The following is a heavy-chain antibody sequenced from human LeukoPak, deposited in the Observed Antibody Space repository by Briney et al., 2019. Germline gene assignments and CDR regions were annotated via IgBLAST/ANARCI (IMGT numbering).Heavy chain of an antibody. Sequence: GGSLRLSCAASGFTFHDHTMHWVRQAPGKGLEWVSLITWDGDVTYYADSVKGRFTISRDNSKNSLYLQMNSLRTEDTAFYYCTEDPAYSSSWYGYLHYWGQGTLVTVSS. CDR3: TEDPAYSSSWYGYLHY. CDR1: GFTFHDHT. CDR2: ITWDGDVT. D-gene: IGHD6-13*01. V-gene: IGHV3-43*01. J-gene: IGHJ4*02.